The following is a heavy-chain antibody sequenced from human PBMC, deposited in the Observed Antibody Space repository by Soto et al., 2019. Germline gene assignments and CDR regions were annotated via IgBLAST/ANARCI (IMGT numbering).Heavy chain of an antibody. CDR2: INHSGST. V-gene: IGHV4-34*01. J-gene: IGHJ6*02. D-gene: IGHD3-9*01. CDR1: GGSFSGYY. CDR3: ARAKLLTSRVYYYYGMDV. Sequence: SETLSLTCAVYGGSFSGYYWSWIRQPPGKGLEWIGEINHSGSTKYNPSLKSRVTISVDRSKNQFSLKLSSVTAADTAVYYCARAKLLTSRVYYYYGMDVWVQGTTVTVSS.